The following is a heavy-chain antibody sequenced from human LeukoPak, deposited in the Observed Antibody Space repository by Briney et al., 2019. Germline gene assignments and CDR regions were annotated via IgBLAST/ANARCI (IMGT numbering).Heavy chain of an antibody. V-gene: IGHV4-39*07. CDR2: IYYSGST. CDR3: ARDGEVLDY. CDR1: GGSISSSSYY. J-gene: IGHJ4*02. Sequence: PSETLSLTCTVSGGSISSSSYYWGWIRQPPGKGLEWIGSIYYSGSTYYNPSLKSRVTISVDTSKNQFSLKLSSVTAADTAVYYCARDGEVLDYWGQGTLVTVSS. D-gene: IGHD3-16*01.